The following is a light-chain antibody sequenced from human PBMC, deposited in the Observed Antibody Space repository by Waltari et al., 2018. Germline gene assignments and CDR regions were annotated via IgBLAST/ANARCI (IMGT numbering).Light chain of an antibody. CDR1: SSDIGGSNY. J-gene: IGLJ2*01. V-gene: IGLV2-14*03. CDR2: DVS. CDR3: NSYTSRSTLIL. Sequence: QSALTQPASVSGSPGQSITISCTGTSSDIGGSNYVSWYQQHPGKAPKLMIYDVSHRPSGVTNRFPGPKSGNTPSLTISGLQAGDEADYYCNSYTSRSTLILFGGGTKLTVL.